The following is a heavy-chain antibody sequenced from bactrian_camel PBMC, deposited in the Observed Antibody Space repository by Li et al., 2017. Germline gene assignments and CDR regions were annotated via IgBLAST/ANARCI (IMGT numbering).Heavy chain of an antibody. CDR1: GSTYSPYC. V-gene: IGHV3S26*01. CDR3: AGRMGTHRLDDLYGLACGFGL. D-gene: IGHD3*01. J-gene: IGHJ6*01. Sequence: HVQLVESGGGSVQAGGSLRLSCDGHGSTYSPYCLAWFRQTPGQEREEVAFIDSANRPTYAASVKGRFAVSRDNAKDILYLQMNRLKPEDSGLYYCAGRMGTHRLDDLYGLACGFGLLGPGDPGHRL. CDR2: IDSANRP.